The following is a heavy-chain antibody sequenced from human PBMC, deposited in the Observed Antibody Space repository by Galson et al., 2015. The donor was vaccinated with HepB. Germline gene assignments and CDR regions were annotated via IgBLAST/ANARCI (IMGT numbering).Heavy chain of an antibody. Sequence: SLRLSCAASGLTVSSNYMSWVRQAPGKGLEWVSFIFIGGDTYYADSVKGRFTISTDHSKNTVYLQMNSLRAEDTAVYYCARDPAVTTDYAMDVWGQGTTVTVSS. CDR3: ARDPAVTTDYAMDV. J-gene: IGHJ6*02. CDR1: GLTVSSNY. CDR2: IFIGGDT. D-gene: IGHD4-17*01. V-gene: IGHV3-66*02.